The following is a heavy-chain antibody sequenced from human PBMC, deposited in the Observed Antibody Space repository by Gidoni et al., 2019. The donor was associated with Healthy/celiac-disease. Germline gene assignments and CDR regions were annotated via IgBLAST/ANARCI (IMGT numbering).Heavy chain of an antibody. J-gene: IGHJ6*02. CDR1: GGTFSSYA. D-gene: IGHD3-10*01. CDR2: IIPIFGTA. V-gene: IGHV1-69*06. CDR3: ARDLGITMVRGVNATLGHYYYYYGMDV. Sequence: QVQLVQSGAEVKKPGSSVKVSCKASGGTFSSYAISWVRQAPGQGLEWMGGIIPIFGTANYAQKFQGRVTITADKSTSTAYMELSSLRSEDTAVYYCARDLGITMVRGVNATLGHYYYYYGMDVWGQGTTVTVSS.